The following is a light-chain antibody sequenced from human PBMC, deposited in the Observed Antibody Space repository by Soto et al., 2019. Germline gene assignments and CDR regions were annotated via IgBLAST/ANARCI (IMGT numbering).Light chain of an antibody. Sequence: DIQMTQSPSTLSASVGDRVTITCRASQSIRSGLAWYQQKPGKAPKGLIYKASSLESGVPSRFSCSGSGTDFTLTISSLQPDDFATYYCQQYNSYSGTFGQGTKLEIK. V-gene: IGKV1-5*03. CDR2: KAS. CDR1: QSIRSG. CDR3: QQYNSYSGT. J-gene: IGKJ2*01.